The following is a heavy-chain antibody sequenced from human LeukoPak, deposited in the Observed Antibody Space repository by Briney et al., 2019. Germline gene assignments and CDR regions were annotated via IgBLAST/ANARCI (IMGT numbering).Heavy chain of an antibody. V-gene: IGHV1-2*02. CDR1: GYTFTGDY. D-gene: IGHD1-26*01. CDR3: ARVVVGAAAFGI. J-gene: IGHJ3*02. Sequence: ASVKVSCKASGYTFTGDYMHWVRQAPGQGLEWMGWINPNSGDTSYAQNFKGRVTMTRDTSISTAYMELNSLRSDDTAVYYCARVVVGAAAFGIWGQGTMVTISS. CDR2: INPNSGDT.